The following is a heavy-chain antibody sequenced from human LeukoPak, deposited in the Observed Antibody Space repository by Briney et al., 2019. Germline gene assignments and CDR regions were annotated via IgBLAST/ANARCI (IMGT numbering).Heavy chain of an antibody. Sequence: KPSETLSLTCAVYGGSFSGYYWSWIRQPPGKGLEWIGEINHSGSTNYNPSLKSRVTISVDTSKNQFSLKLSSVTAADTAVYYCASSLIRPYYYGSGRRYFDYWGQGTLVTVSS. V-gene: IGHV4-34*01. CDR3: ASSLIRPYYYGSGRRYFDY. CDR2: INHSGST. CDR1: GGSFSGYY. D-gene: IGHD3-10*01. J-gene: IGHJ4*02.